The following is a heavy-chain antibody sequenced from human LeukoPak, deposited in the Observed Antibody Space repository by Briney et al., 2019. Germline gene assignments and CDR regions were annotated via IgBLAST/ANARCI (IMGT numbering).Heavy chain of an antibody. J-gene: IGHJ3*02. D-gene: IGHD3-16*01. V-gene: IGHV3-7*05. CDR2: IKKDGSEK. CDR3: TGGPWGSAGAGALDI. CDR1: GFTFGNYW. Sequence: GGSLRLSREGSGFTFGNYWMSWVRQAPGKELQWVANIKKDGSEKYYVDSVKGRFTISRDNAKNSLYLQMNSLRAEDTTIYYCTGGPWGSAGAGALDIWGQGTMVTVSS.